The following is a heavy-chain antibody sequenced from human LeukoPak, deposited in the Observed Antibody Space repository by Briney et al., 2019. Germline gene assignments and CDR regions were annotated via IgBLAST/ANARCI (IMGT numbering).Heavy chain of an antibody. CDR1: GGSISSSSYY. D-gene: IGHD5-18*01. CDR3: ATYPSGYSYGYGFDY. CDR2: IYYSGST. Sequence: SETQSLTCTVSGGSISSSSYYWGWIRQPPGKGLEWIGSIYYSGSTYYNPSLKSRVTISVDTSKNQFSLKLSSVTAADTAVYYCATYPSGYSYGYGFDYWGQGTLVTVSS. J-gene: IGHJ4*02. V-gene: IGHV4-39*01.